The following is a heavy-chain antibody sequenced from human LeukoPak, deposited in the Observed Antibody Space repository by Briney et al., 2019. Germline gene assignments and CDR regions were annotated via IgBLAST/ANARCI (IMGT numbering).Heavy chain of an antibody. CDR2: ILPITATS. J-gene: IGHJ5*02. CDR1: GGSISNYA. CDR3: ARGVFIDLRGPFDP. Sequence: SVNVSCKASGGSISNYAISWVRQAPGQGLEWMGGILPITATSNYAQQFQGRASFTADESTSTALMKLSSMRSDDTAVYYCARGVFIDLRGPFDPWGQGTLVTVSS. D-gene: IGHD3-10*01. V-gene: IGHV1-69*01.